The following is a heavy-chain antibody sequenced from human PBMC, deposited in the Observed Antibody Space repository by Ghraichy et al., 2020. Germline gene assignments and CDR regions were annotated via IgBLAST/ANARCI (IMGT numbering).Heavy chain of an antibody. Sequence: GGSLRLSCAASAFTFSGYAMTWVRQAPGKGLEWVSTIRGSGSSTYYTDSVKGRFTISRDNSKNTLYLQMNSLRAEDTAVYYCAKDRDYYDSSGYYFNAFDIWGQGTLVTVSS. CDR3: AKDRDYYDSSGYYFNAFDI. V-gene: IGHV3-23*01. CDR2: IRGSGSST. CDR1: AFTFSGYA. D-gene: IGHD3-22*01. J-gene: IGHJ3*02.